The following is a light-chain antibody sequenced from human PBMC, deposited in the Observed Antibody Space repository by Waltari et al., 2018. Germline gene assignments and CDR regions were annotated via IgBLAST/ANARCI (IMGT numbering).Light chain of an antibody. V-gene: IGLV1-51*01. Sequence: QSVLTQPPSVSGDPGQRVTISCTGSSSNIGGYYVYWYQQFPGTAPKLLIYDNNKRPSGISYRFSGSKSGTSASLTITGLQPGDEADYYCGAWDSSLSAGLFGGGTRLTVL. CDR2: DNN. J-gene: IGLJ2*01. CDR1: SSNIGGYY. CDR3: GAWDSSLSAGL.